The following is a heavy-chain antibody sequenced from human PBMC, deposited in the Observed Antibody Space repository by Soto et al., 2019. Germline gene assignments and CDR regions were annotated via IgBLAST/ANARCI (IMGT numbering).Heavy chain of an antibody. V-gene: IGHV4-34*01. J-gene: IGHJ6*02. CDR3: ARNAGEALPAAMPAYNGMDF. CDR2: INHSGST. Sequence: SETLSLTGAVDRGSFSGYYWSWIRQPPGKGLEWTGEINHSGSTNYNPSLKSRVTISVDTSKNQCSLNLSSVTAADTALYYCARNAGEALPAAMPAYNGMDFWGQGTTVTVSS. CDR1: RGSFSGYY. D-gene: IGHD2-2*01.